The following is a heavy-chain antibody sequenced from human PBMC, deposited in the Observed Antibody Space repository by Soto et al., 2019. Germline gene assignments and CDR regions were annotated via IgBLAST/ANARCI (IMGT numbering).Heavy chain of an antibody. V-gene: IGHV4-34*01. CDR2: INHSGST. CDR1: GGSFSGYY. D-gene: IGHD2-2*01. Sequence: KASETLSLTCAVYGGSFSGYYWSWIRQPPGKGLEWIGEINHSGSTNYNPSLKSRVTISVDTSKNQFSLKLSSVTAADTAVYYCARGRKILVVPAAIDWFDPWGQGTLVTVSS. J-gene: IGHJ5*02. CDR3: ARGRKILVVPAAIDWFDP.